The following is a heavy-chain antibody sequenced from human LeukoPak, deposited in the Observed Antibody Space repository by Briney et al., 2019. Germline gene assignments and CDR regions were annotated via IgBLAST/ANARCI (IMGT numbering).Heavy chain of an antibody. Sequence: GGSLRLSCAASGFTFSSYAMAWVRQAPGKGLEWVSDITNSRRIHYSDSVKGRFTISRDDDKSILYLQMNDLRVNDTATYFCARQLTEHFYYWGQGTHVTVAS. CDR1: GFTFSSYA. CDR2: ITNSRRI. D-gene: IGHD3-3*02. J-gene: IGHJ1*01. V-gene: IGHV3-23*05. CDR3: ARQLTEHFYY.